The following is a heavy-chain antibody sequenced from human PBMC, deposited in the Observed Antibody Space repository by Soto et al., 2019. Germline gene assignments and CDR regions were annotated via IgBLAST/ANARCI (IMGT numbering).Heavy chain of an antibody. CDR1: GGSISSYY. CDR3: ARVPLYYYYYYMDV. V-gene: IGHV4-59*01. CDR2: IYYSGST. Sequence: SETLSLTCTVSGGSISSYYWSWIRQPPGKGLEWIGYIYYSGSTNYNPSLKSRVTISVETSKNQFSLKLSSVTAADTAVYYCARVPLYYYYYYMDVWGKGTTVTVSS. J-gene: IGHJ6*03.